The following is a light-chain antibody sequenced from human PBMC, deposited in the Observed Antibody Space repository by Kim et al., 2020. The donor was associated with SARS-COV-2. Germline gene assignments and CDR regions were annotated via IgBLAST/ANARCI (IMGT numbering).Light chain of an antibody. J-gene: IGKJ1*01. Sequence: PGERATLSYRASRSVSRDYFTWYQQRPGQAPRLLMHGASSRANSIPDRFSGSGSGTDFILTISGLDPEDFAVYYCQQYGSSHPTFGQGTKVDIK. CDR1: RSVSRDY. CDR2: GAS. CDR3: QQYGSSHPT. V-gene: IGKV3-20*01.